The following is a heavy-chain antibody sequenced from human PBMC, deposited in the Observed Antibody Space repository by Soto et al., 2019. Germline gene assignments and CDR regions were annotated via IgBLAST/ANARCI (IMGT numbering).Heavy chain of an antibody. CDR1: GGTFSSYA. CDR2: IIPIFGTA. V-gene: IGHV1-69*01. CDR3: ARGTYRSSSFRYYYYYGMDV. J-gene: IGHJ6*02. Sequence: QVQLVQSGAEVKKPGSSVKVSCKASGGTFSSYAISWVRQAPGQGLEWMGGIIPIFGTANYAQKFQGRVTNTADESTSTAYMELSSLRSEDTAVYYCARGTYRSSSFRYYYYYGMDVWGQGTTVTVSS. D-gene: IGHD6-6*01.